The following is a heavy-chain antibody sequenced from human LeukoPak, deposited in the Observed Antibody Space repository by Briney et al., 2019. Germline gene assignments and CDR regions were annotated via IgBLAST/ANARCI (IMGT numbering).Heavy chain of an antibody. CDR1: GGTFSSYA. V-gene: IGHV1-69*04. CDR2: IIPILGIA. J-gene: IGHJ3*02. CDR3: ASDIVVAVGRGAFDI. Sequence: GASVKVSCKASGGTFSSYAISWVRQAPGQGLEWMGRIIPILGIANYAQKFQGRVTITADKSTSTAYMELSSLRSEDTAVYYCASDIVVAVGRGAFDIWGQGTMVTVSS. D-gene: IGHD2-15*01.